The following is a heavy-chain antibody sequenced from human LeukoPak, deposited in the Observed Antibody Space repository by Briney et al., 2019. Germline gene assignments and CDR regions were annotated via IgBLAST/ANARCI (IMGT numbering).Heavy chain of an antibody. V-gene: IGHV4-34*01. Sequence: ASETLSLTCAVYGGSFSGYYWSWIRQPPGKGLEWIGEINHSGSTNYNPSLKSRVTISVDTSKNQFSLKLSSVTAADTAVYYCARDRYSGSGVFDYWGQGTLVTVSS. CDR2: INHSGST. J-gene: IGHJ4*02. CDR1: GGSFSGYY. D-gene: IGHD1-26*01. CDR3: ARDRYSGSGVFDY.